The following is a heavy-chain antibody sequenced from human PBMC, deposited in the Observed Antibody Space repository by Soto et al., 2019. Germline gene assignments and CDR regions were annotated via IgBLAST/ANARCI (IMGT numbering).Heavy chain of an antibody. CDR2: IIPIFGTA. CDR3: ASYYDSSGTQPDFDY. Sequence: QVQLVQSGAEVKKPGSSVKVSCKASGDTFSSYAISWVRQAPGQGLEWMGGIIPIFGTANYAQKFQGRVTITADKSTSTAYMELSSLRSEDTAVYYCASYYDSSGTQPDFDYWGQGTLVTVSS. CDR1: GDTFSSYA. J-gene: IGHJ4*02. V-gene: IGHV1-69*06. D-gene: IGHD3-22*01.